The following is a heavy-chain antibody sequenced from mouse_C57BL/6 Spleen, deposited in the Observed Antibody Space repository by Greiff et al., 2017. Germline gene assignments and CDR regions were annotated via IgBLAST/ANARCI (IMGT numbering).Heavy chain of an antibody. J-gene: IGHJ4*01. D-gene: IGHD1-1*01. Sequence: QVQLQQPGAELVKPGASVKLSCKASGYTFTSYWMHWVKQRPGRGLEWIGRIDPNSGGTKYNEKFKSKATLTVDKPSSTAYLQLSSPTSEDSAVYYCASITTVVATPDYYAMDYWGQGTSGTVSS. V-gene: IGHV1-72*01. CDR2: IDPNSGGT. CDR3: ASITTVVATPDYYAMDY. CDR1: GYTFTSYW.